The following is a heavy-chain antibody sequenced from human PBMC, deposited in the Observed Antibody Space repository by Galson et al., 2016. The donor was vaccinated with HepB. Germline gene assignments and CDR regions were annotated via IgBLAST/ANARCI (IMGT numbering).Heavy chain of an antibody. J-gene: IGHJ4*02. CDR3: AREPIHSYGLGSFDY. CDR1: DYSFTRYW. CDR2: IYPGDSNT. Sequence: QSGAEVTKPGESLKISCQGFDYSFTRYWVGWVRQMPGKGLEWIGTIYPGDSNTRNSPSFQGQVTISADKSISTAYLQWSSPKASDTAMYYCAREPIHSYGLGSFDYWGQGTLVTVSS. D-gene: IGHD5-18*01. V-gene: IGHV5-51*01.